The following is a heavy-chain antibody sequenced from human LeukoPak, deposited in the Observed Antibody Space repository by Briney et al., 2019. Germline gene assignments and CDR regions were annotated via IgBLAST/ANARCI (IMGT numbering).Heavy chain of an antibody. D-gene: IGHD6-19*01. V-gene: IGHV4-34*01. CDR1: GGSFSGYY. CDR2: INHSGST. J-gene: IGHJ4*02. Sequence: SETLSLTCAVYGGSFSGYYWSWIRQPPGKGLGWIGEINHSGSTNYNPSLKSRVTISVDTSKNQFSLKLSSVTAADTAVYYCARDYGGWYYFDYWGQGTLVTVSS. CDR3: ARDYGGWYYFDY.